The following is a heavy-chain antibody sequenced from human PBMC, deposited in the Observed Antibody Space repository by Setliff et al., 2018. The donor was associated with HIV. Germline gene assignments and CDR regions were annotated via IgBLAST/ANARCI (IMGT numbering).Heavy chain of an antibody. J-gene: IGHJ4*02. V-gene: IGHV4-59*01. CDR2: IYYNGNT. Sequence: SETLSLTCTVSGGSISSYYWSWIRQPPGKGLEWIGYIYYNGNTNYNPSLKSRVTISVDTSKNQFSLKLSSVTAADTAVYYCAREIYGGNSRPFDYWGQGTLVTVSS. CDR1: GGSISSYY. CDR3: AREIYGGNSRPFDY. D-gene: IGHD4-17*01.